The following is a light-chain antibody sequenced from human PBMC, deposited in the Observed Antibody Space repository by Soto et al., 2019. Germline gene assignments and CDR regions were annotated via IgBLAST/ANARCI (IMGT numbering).Light chain of an antibody. Sequence: QSVLTQPASVSGSPGQSITISCTGTSSDVGGYNYVSWYQQHPGKAPKLMIYEVSNRPSGVSNRFSGSKSGNTASLTISGLQSEDETDYNCSADPISSTPFVFGTGTRSPS. CDR1: SSDVGGYNY. V-gene: IGLV2-14*01. CDR3: SADPISSTPFV. CDR2: EVS. J-gene: IGLJ1*01.